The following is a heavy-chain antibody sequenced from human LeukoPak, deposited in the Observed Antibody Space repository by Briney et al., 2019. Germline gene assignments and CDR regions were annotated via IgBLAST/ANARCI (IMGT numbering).Heavy chain of an antibody. V-gene: IGHV4-59*01. CDR3: AGPSPAADY. D-gene: IGHD6-25*01. Sequence: PSETLSLTCTVSGGPISSYYWSWIRQPPGKGLEWIGYIYYSGSTNYNPSLKSRVTISVDTSKNQFSLKLSSVTAADTAVYYCAGPSPAADYWGQGTLVTVSS. CDR1: GGPISSYY. J-gene: IGHJ4*02. CDR2: IYYSGST.